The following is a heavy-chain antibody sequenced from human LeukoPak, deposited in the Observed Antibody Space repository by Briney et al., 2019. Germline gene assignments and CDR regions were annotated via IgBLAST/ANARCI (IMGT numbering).Heavy chain of an antibody. J-gene: IGHJ4*02. V-gene: IGHV4-34*01. CDR2: INHSGST. CDR1: GGSFSGYY. CDR3: AIHPSNSWYYFDY. D-gene: IGHD2/OR15-2a*01. Sequence: PSETLSLTCAVYGGSFSGYYWSWVRQPPGKGLEWIGEINHSGSTKYSPSLESRLTISVDTSKNQVSLKLTSVTAADTAVYYRAIHPSNSWYYFDYWDQGSLVTVSS.